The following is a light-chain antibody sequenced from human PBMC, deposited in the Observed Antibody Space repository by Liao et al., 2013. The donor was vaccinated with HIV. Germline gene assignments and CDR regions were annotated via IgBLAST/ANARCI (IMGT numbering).Light chain of an antibody. CDR2: QDS. Sequence: SYELTQPPSVSVSPGQTAIITCSGDKLGDKYAFWYQQKPGQSPVLVMYQDSKRPSGIPERFSGSNSGNTATLTISGAQVEDEADYYCYSAADNSVVFGGGTKLTVL. J-gene: IGLJ2*01. V-gene: IGLV3-1*01. CDR3: YSAADNSVV. CDR1: KLGDKY.